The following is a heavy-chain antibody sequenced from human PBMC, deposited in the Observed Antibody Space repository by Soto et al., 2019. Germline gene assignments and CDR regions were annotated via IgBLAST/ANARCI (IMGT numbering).Heavy chain of an antibody. CDR1: GYTFTSYY. Sequence: ASVKVSCKASGYTFTSYYMHWVRQDPGQGLEWMGIINPSGGSTSYAQKFQGRVTMTRDTSTSTVYMELSSLRSEDTAVYYCARDRGPPIVVVVAATVMVWDSPGRPNYGMDVWGQGTTVTVSS. D-gene: IGHD2-15*01. CDR3: ARDRGPPIVVVVAATVMVWDSPGRPNYGMDV. V-gene: IGHV1-46*03. J-gene: IGHJ6*02. CDR2: INPSGGST.